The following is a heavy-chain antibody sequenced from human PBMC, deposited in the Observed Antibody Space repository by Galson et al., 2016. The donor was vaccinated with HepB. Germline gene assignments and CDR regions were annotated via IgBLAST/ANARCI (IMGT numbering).Heavy chain of an antibody. CDR3: ARGLYYNSFDL. CDR1: GFTFSRYS. Sequence: SLRLSCAASGFTFSRYSMNWVRQAPGKGLEWVSSISSSSNHIYYADSVKGRFTISRDNARDSVWLQMNSLRDDDTAVYYCARGLYYNSFDLWGQGTMVTVSS. J-gene: IGHJ3*01. V-gene: IGHV3-21*06. D-gene: IGHD3-3*01. CDR2: ISSSSNHI.